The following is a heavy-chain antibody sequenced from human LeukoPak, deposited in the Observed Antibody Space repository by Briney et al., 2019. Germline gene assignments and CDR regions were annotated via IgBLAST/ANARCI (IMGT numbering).Heavy chain of an antibody. CDR1: GFTLSSYS. D-gene: IGHD3-10*01. Sequence: GGSLRLSCAASGFTLSSYSMNWVRQAPGKGLEWVSYITSSSSTMYYADSVKGRFTISRDNAKNSLYLQMNSLRAEDTAVYYCAREGYYGSGLYYYYYMDVWGKGTTVTVSS. V-gene: IGHV3-48*01. J-gene: IGHJ6*03. CDR2: ITSSSSTM. CDR3: AREGYYGSGLYYYYYMDV.